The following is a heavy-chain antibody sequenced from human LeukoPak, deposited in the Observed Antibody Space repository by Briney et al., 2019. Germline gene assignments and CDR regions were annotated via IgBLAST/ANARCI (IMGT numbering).Heavy chain of an antibody. CDR1: GFTFSSYE. D-gene: IGHD6-19*01. J-gene: IGHJ4*02. Sequence: GGSLRLSCAASGFTFSSYEMNWVRQAPGKGLEWVSYICSSGSTIYYADSVKGRFTISRDNAKNSLYLQMNSLRAEDTAVYYCAVRQWLVGNYWGQGTLVTVSS. CDR2: ICSSGSTI. V-gene: IGHV3-48*03. CDR3: AVRQWLVGNY.